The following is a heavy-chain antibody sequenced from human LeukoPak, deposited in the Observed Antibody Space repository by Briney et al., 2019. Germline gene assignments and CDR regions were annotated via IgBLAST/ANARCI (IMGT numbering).Heavy chain of an antibody. D-gene: IGHD2-15*01. CDR1: GYTFTAYY. Sequence: GASVKVSCKSSGYTFTAYYMHWVRQAPGQGLEWMGWINPNSGGTNYARKFQGRVTMTRDTSISTAYMELSRLRSDDTAVYYCAFLCSANSCFSYWFDPWGQGTLVTASS. CDR3: AFLCSANSCFSYWFDP. V-gene: IGHV1-2*02. CDR2: INPNSGGT. J-gene: IGHJ5*02.